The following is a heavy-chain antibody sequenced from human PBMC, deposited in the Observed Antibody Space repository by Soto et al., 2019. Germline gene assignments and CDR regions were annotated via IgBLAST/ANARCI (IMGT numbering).Heavy chain of an antibody. CDR2: INHSGST. Sequence: SETLSLTCAVYGGSSSGYYWSWIRQPPGKGLEWIGEINHSGSTNYNPSLKSRVTISVDTSKNQFSLKLSSVTAADTAVYYCTKGGGGYRNWFDPWGQGTQVTVSS. V-gene: IGHV4-34*01. CDR1: GGSSSGYY. J-gene: IGHJ5*02. D-gene: IGHD3-22*01. CDR3: TKGGGGYRNWFDP.